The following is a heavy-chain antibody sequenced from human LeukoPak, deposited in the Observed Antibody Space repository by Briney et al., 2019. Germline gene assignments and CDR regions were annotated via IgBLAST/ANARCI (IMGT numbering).Heavy chain of an antibody. CDR3: ARGPEIYDFWSGYWTY. CDR2: ISTNGGST. Sequence: GGSLRLSCAASGFTFSSYAMHWVRQAPGKGLEYVSAISTNGGSTYYANSVKGRFTISRDNSKNTLYLLMGSLRAEDMAVYYCARGPEIYDFWSGYWTYWGQGTLVTVSS. J-gene: IGHJ4*02. V-gene: IGHV3-64*01. CDR1: GFTFSSYA. D-gene: IGHD3-3*01.